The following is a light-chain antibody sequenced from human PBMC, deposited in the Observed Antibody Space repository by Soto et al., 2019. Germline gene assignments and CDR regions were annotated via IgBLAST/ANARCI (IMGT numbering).Light chain of an antibody. CDR3: QQYNIWRSIS. CDR1: QTVRNN. V-gene: IGKV3-15*01. CDR2: DTS. J-gene: IGKJ5*01. Sequence: LKRSPGTQSLSAGERAPPTFKANQTVRNNYLAWYQQKPGQAPRLLIYDTSTRVAGIPARFTGSGSGTDFTLTISSLQSEDFAVYYCQQYNIWRSISFGQGTRLEIK.